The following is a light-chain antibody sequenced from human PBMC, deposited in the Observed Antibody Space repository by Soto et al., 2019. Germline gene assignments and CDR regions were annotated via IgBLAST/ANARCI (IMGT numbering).Light chain of an antibody. J-gene: IGLJ3*02. CDR1: SSDVGGYNY. CDR2: EVS. Sequence: QSVLTQPASVSGSPGQPITISCTGTSSDVGGYNYVSWYQQHPGKAPKLIIFEVSNRPSGTSTRFSGSKSGSTASLTISGLQAEDEADYYCSSYTTSTILVFGGGTKLTVL. V-gene: IGLV2-14*01. CDR3: SSYTTSTILV.